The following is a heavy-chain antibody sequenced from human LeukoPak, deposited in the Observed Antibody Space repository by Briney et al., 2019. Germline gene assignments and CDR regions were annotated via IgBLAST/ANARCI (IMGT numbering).Heavy chain of an antibody. CDR2: ISGSGGST. CDR1: GFTFSSYG. CDR3: AKAGALRYFDWFGSPQYFQH. D-gene: IGHD3-9*01. V-gene: IGHV3-23*01. Sequence: PGGSLRLSCAASGFTFSSYGMSWVRQAPGKGLEWVSAISGSGGSTYYADSVKGRFTISRDNSKNTLYLQMNSLRAEDTAVYYCAKAGALRYFDWFGSPQYFQHWGQGTLVTVSS. J-gene: IGHJ1*01.